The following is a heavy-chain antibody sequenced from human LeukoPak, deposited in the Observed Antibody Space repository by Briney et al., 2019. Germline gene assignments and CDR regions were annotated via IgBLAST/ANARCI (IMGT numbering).Heavy chain of an antibody. V-gene: IGHV1-69*10. J-gene: IGHJ5*02. D-gene: IGHD3-10*01. CDR1: GYTFTGYY. CDR2: IIPILGIA. Sequence: ASVTVSCKASGYTFTGYYMHWVRQAPGQGLEWMGRIIPILGIANYAQKFQGRVTITADKSTSTAYMELSSLRSEDTAVYYCARDAQGITMVRGATNWFDPWGQGTLVTVSS. CDR3: ARDAQGITMVRGATNWFDP.